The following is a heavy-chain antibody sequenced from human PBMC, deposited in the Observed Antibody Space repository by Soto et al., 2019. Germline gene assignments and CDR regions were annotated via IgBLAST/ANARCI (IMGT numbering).Heavy chain of an antibody. J-gene: IGHJ5*02. D-gene: IGHD2-2*01. Sequence: QVQLQESGPGLVKPSETLSLTCTVSGGSMSSYYWSWIRQPPGKGLEWIGYIYYSGSTNYNPSLMSRVTLSVDTSKKQFSLKLSSVTAADTAVYYCASWGVYCTSTSCFERWFDPWGQGILVTVSS. CDR2: IYYSGST. CDR1: GGSMSSYY. CDR3: ASWGVYCTSTSCFERWFDP. V-gene: IGHV4-59*08.